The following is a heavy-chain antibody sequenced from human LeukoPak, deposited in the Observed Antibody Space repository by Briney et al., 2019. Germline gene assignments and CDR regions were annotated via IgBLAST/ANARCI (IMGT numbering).Heavy chain of an antibody. Sequence: GGSLRLSCAASGFTFSSYGMHWVRQAPGKGLEWVAVIWYDGSNKYYADSVKGRFTISRDNSKNTLYLQMNSLRAEDTAVYYCAKDQVYKMYYYDSSGSGSLDYWGQGTLVTVSS. J-gene: IGHJ4*02. CDR3: AKDQVYKMYYYDSSGSGSLDY. CDR1: GFTFSSYG. V-gene: IGHV3-33*06. CDR2: IWYDGSNK. D-gene: IGHD3-22*01.